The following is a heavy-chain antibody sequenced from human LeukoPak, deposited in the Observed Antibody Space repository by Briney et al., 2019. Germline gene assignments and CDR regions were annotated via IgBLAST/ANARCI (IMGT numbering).Heavy chain of an antibody. V-gene: IGHV1-69*01. CDR3: ARENYYGSGSYYMG. J-gene: IGHJ4*02. CDR2: IVPIFGTA. D-gene: IGHD3-10*01. CDR1: GATFSSYG. Sequence: VNLCCNAAGATFSSYGISMGRQGPGQGLEWMGGIVPIFGTANYAQKFQGRVTITADESTNTAYMKLSSLRSEDTAVYYCARENYYGSGSYYMGWGQGTLVTVSS.